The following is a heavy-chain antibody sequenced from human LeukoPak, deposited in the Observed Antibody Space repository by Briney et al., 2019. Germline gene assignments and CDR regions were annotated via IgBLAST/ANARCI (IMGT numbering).Heavy chain of an antibody. V-gene: IGHV4-59*01. CDR3: ARGWFGELLLDY. CDR1: GGSISSYY. J-gene: IGHJ4*02. CDR2: IYYSGIT. D-gene: IGHD3-10*01. Sequence: AETLSLTGTVSGGSISSYYWSWIRQPPGKGLGWIGYIYYSGITNYNPSLKSRVTISLDTSKNQFSLKLSSVTAADTAVYYCARGWFGELLLDYWGQGTLVTVSS.